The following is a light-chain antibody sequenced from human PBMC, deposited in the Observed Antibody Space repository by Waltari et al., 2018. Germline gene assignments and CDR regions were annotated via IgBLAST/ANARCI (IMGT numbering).Light chain of an antibody. CDR2: DAS. CDR1: QSISSY. Sequence: EIMLTQSPGTLSLSPGERATLSCRASQSISSYLAWYQQKPGQAPRLLIYDASSRATGSPDRFSGSGSGTDFSLTISRLEPEDCAVYYCQKYGSLPATFGQGTKVEIK. CDR3: QKYGSLPAT. V-gene: IGKV3-20*01. J-gene: IGKJ1*01.